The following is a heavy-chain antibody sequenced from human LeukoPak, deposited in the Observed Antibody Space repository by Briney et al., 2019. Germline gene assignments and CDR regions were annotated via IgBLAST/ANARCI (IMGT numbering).Heavy chain of an antibody. CDR2: IESSGTT. CDR1: GFTFSNYA. V-gene: IGHV4-30-4*01. D-gene: IGHD3-10*01. J-gene: IGHJ5*02. Sequence: LRLSCAASGFTFSNYAMSWVRQAPGKGLEWIGYIESSGTTYYNPSLKSRLTISLQTSRNQFSLTVSSVTAADTAVYYCVRMYYSGSGANLFDPWGQGTLVTVSS. CDR3: VRMYYSGSGANLFDP.